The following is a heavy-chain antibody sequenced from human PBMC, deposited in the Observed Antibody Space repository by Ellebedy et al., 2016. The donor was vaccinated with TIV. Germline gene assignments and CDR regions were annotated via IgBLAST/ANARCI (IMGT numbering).Heavy chain of an antibody. CDR3: ARGSSSRGYFDS. CDR2: ISHDGSNK. J-gene: IGHJ4*02. Sequence: GGSLRLXXAASGFTFSYCSMHWVRQAPGKGLEWVAVISHDGSNKYHAKSVKGRFTISRDDSKNTLYLQMNTLRTEDTALYFCARGSSSRGYFDSWGQGTLVTVSS. CDR1: GFTFSYCS. D-gene: IGHD6-13*01. V-gene: IGHV3-30-3*01.